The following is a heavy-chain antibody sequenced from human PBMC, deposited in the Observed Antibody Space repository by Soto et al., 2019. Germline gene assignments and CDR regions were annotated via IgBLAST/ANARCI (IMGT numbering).Heavy chain of an antibody. V-gene: IGHV1-18*01. CDR3: ARQGSWAYYYYGLDV. Sequence: QVQLVQSGPEVRKPGASVKVSCEASGYTFTTSGISWVRQVPGQGLEWMGWISTYNGDTNSAQNFQGRVLMTADTSTGTAYMELMSLKSDDTAVYYCARQGSWAYYYYGLDVWGPGTIVTVSS. D-gene: IGHD1-26*01. CDR1: GYTFTTSG. J-gene: IGHJ6*02. CDR2: ISTYNGDT.